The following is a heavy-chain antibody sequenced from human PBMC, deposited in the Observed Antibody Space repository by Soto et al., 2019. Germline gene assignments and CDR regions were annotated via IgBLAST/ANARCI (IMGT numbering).Heavy chain of an antibody. D-gene: IGHD6-13*01. CDR2: ISGSGGST. CDR1: GFTFSSYA. J-gene: IGHJ5*02. V-gene: IGHV3-23*01. Sequence: GGSLRLSCAASGFTFSSYAMSWVRQAPGKGLEWVSAISGSGGSTYYADSVKGRFTISRDNSKNTLYLQMNSLRAEDTAVYYCAKEHGIAAAGTLGVNWFDPWGQGTLVTVSS. CDR3: AKEHGIAAAGTLGVNWFDP.